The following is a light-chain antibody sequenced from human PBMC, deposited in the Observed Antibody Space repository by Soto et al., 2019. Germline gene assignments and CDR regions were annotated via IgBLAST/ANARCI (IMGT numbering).Light chain of an antibody. Sequence: EIVLTQSPATLSLSPVERATLSCRASQSISSYLAWYQQKPGQAPRLLIYGASSRATGIPDRFSGSGSGTDFTLTISRLEPEDFAVYYCQQYGSSPPWTFGQGTKVDI. J-gene: IGKJ1*01. CDR2: GAS. CDR3: QQYGSSPPWT. CDR1: QSISSY. V-gene: IGKV3-20*01.